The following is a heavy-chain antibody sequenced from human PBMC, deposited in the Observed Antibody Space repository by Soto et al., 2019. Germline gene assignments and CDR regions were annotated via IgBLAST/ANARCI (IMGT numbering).Heavy chain of an antibody. CDR1: GGTFSSYA. CDR2: IIPISDTT. J-gene: IGHJ6*02. V-gene: IGHV1-69*06. CDR3: ARSQGSSTSLEIYYYYYYGMDV. D-gene: IGHD2-2*01. Sequence: QVQLVQSGAEVKKPGSSVKVSCKASGGTFSSYAISWVRQAPGQGLEWMGGIIPISDTTNYAQKFQGRVTINADKSTSTDYMELSSLRSEDTAVYYWARSQGSSTSLEIYYYYYYGMDVWGQGTTVNVSS.